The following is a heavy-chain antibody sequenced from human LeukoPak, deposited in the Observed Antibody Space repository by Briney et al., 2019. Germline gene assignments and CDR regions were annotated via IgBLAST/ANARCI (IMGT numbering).Heavy chain of an antibody. CDR2: VRSDGGIK. CDR1: GFTFSNHG. J-gene: IGHJ4*02. CDR3: AKDLPAAYFDY. D-gene: IGHD2-2*01. V-gene: IGHV3-30*02. Sequence: GGSLRLSCAASGFTFSNHGIHWVRQAPGKGLEWVAFVRSDGGIKYYADSVKGRFTISRDNSRTTVYMQMNSLRAEDTAVYHCAKDLPAAYFDYWGQGTLVTASS.